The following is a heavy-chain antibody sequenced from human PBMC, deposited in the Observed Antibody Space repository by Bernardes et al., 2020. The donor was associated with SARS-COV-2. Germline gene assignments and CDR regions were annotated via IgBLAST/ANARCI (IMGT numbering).Heavy chain of an antibody. Sequence: ASVKVSRKVSGYTLTELSMHWVRQAPGKGLEWMGGFDPEDGETIYAQKFQGRVTMTEDTSTDTAYMELSSLRSEDTAVYYCATAPAYCGGDCYHHWFDPWGQGTLVTVSS. J-gene: IGHJ5*02. V-gene: IGHV1-24*01. CDR3: ATAPAYCGGDCYHHWFDP. D-gene: IGHD2-21*02. CDR1: GYTLTELS. CDR2: FDPEDGET.